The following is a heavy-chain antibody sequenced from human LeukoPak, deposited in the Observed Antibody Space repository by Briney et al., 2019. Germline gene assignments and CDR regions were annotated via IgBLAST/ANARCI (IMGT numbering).Heavy chain of an antibody. J-gene: IGHJ4*02. CDR3: ARGYTYGPPVEY. Sequence: SETLSLTCTVSGRSISNYCWSCIRQPPGKTLEYIGYICYSGSTNYNPSLKSRVTISVDTSKNQFSLKLSSVTAADTAVYYCARGYTYGPPVEYWGQGTLVTVSS. CDR2: ICYSGST. V-gene: IGHV4-59*13. CDR1: GRSISNYC. D-gene: IGHD5-18*01.